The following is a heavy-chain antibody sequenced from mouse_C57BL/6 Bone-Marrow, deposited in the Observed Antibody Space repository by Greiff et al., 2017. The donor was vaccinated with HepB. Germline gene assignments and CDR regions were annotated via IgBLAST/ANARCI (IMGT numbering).Heavy chain of an antibody. CDR2: IYPSDSET. CDR1: GYTFTSYW. V-gene: IGHV1-61*01. Sequence: VQLQQPGAELVRPGSSVKLSCKASGYTFTSYWMDWVKQRPGQGLEWIGNIYPSDSETHYNQKFKDKATLTVDKSSSTAYMQLSSLTSEDSAVYSVPYYYGSSYDYWGQGTTLTVSS. D-gene: IGHD1-1*01. CDR3: PYYYGSSYDY. J-gene: IGHJ2*01.